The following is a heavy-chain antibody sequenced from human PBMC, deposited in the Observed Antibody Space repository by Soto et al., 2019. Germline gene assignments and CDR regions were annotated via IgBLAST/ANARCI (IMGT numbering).Heavy chain of an antibody. CDR3: ARDLTGDPNY. CDR1: GYTFNGSS. J-gene: IGHJ4*02. CDR2: INPNSGDT. Sequence: QVQLVQSGAEVKKPGASVNVSCEASGYTFNGSSIHWVRQAPGQGLEWMGYINPNSGDTIFAQKFQGRVTMTRDTSISTAYMELSRVASDDTAVYYCARDLTGDPNYWGQGTLVTVSS. V-gene: IGHV1-2*02. D-gene: IGHD7-27*01.